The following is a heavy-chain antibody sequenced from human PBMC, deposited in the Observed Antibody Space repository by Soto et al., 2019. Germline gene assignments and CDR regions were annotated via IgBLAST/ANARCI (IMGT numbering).Heavy chain of an antibody. V-gene: IGHV1-2*02. CDR3: ARAWFGEFLDH. J-gene: IGHJ4*02. CDR1: VYTFTGYY. CDR2: ISPNSGGT. Sequence: SVKLSCRASVYTFTGYYIHWVRQAPGQGLEWMGWISPNSGGTNLAQKFQGGVTMTRDTSINTAYMEVSRLRSDDTAIYYCARAWFGEFLDHWGQGTLVTVSS. D-gene: IGHD3-10*01.